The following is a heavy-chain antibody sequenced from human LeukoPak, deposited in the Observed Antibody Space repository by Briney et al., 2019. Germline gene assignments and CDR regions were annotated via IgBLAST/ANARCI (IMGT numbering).Heavy chain of an antibody. CDR3: ARPRRILIPDAFDI. Sequence: GGSLRLSCAASGFTFDDYAMHWVRQAPGKGLEWVSGISWNSGSIGYADSVKGRFTISRDNAKNSLYLQMNSLRSEDTAVYYCARPRRILIPDAFDIWGQGTMVTVSS. D-gene: IGHD1-14*01. J-gene: IGHJ3*02. V-gene: IGHV3-9*01. CDR2: ISWNSGSI. CDR1: GFTFDDYA.